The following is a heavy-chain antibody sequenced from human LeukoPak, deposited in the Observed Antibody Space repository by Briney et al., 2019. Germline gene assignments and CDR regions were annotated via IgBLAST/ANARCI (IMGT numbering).Heavy chain of an antibody. CDR2: IKSKTDGWTT. V-gene: IGHV3-15*01. J-gene: IGHJ4*02. D-gene: IGHD2-2*02. CDR1: GFTFSNAW. CDR3: TSWTGCSSTSCYTVGTSEY. Sequence: GGSLRLSCAASGFTFSNAWMSWVRQAPGKGLEWGGRIKSKTDGWTTDYAAPVKGGFTISRDDSKNTLYLQMNSLKTEDTAVYYCTSWTGCSSTSCYTVGTSEYWGQGTLVTVSS.